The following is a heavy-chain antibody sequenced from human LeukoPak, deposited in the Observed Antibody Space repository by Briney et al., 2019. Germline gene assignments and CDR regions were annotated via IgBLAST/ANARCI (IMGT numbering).Heavy chain of an antibody. CDR2: INHSGST. CDR3: ARGGCIVVVVAARRYNWFDP. Sequence: PSETLSLTCAVYGGSFSGYYWSWIRQPPGKGLEWIGEINHSGSTNYNPSLKSRVTISVDTSKNQFSLKLSSVTAADTAVYYCARGGCIVVVVAARRYNWFDPWGQGTLVTVSS. V-gene: IGHV4-34*01. J-gene: IGHJ5*02. CDR1: GGSFSGYY. D-gene: IGHD2-15*01.